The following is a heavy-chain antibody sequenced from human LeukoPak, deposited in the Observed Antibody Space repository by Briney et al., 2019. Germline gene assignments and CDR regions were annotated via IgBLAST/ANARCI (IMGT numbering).Heavy chain of an antibody. V-gene: IGHV3-74*01. CDR1: GFTFSDYW. D-gene: IGHD5-24*01. J-gene: IGHJ4*02. CDR2: INADEDRA. Sequence: TGGSLRLSCAASGFTFSDYWMHWVRQAPGKGLVWVLHINADEDRAAYADSVKGRFTISRDNAKNSLHLQMNSLRPEDTALYYCVKDRGLRNQWLQVTYDSWGQGTLVTVSS. CDR3: VKDRGLRNQWLQVTYDS.